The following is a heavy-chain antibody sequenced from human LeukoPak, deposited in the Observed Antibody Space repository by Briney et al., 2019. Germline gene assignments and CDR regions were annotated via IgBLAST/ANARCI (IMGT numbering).Heavy chain of an antibody. D-gene: IGHD6-13*01. CDR1: GFTFDDYA. Sequence: GRSLRLSCAASGFTFDDYAMPWVRQAPGKGLEWVSGISWNSGSIGYADSVKGRFTISRDNAKNSLYLQMNSLRAEGTALYYCAKEVLQQQQYGMDVWGQGTTVTVSS. CDR2: ISWNSGSI. CDR3: AKEVLQQQQYGMDV. J-gene: IGHJ6*02. V-gene: IGHV3-9*01.